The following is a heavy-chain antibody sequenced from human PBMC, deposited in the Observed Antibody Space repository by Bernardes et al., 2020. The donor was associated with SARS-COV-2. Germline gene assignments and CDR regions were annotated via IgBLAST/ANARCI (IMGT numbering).Heavy chain of an antibody. CDR2: IWNDGSRK. Sequence: GWSLRLSCAASGFTFTTYGMNWVRQAPGKGLEWVAVIWNDGSRKYYADSVKGRFTISRDNFKNTLSLQMNSLRAEDTAVYYCAKASTVVISYYLDHWGQGTLVTVSS. CDR3: AKASTVVISYYLDH. CDR1: GFTFTTYG. J-gene: IGHJ4*02. V-gene: IGHV3-33*06. D-gene: IGHD3-22*01.